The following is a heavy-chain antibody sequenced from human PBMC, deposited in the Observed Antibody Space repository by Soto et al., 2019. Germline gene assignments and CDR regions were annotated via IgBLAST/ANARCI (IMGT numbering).Heavy chain of an antibody. V-gene: IGHV1-3*01. CDR2: MHAGNGNT. Sequence: ASVKVSCKASGYTFSSYAIHWLRQAPGQGLEWMGWMHAGNGNTIYSQSVQGRVTISRDTSATTAYMELKSLRSEDTAVYYCARGVAFLDYWGQGTLVTVSS. CDR1: GYTFSSYA. D-gene: IGHD2-15*01. J-gene: IGHJ4*02. CDR3: ARGVAFLDY.